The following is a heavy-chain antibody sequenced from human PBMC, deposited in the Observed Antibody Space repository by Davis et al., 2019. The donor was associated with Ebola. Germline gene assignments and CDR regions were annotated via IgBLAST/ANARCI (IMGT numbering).Heavy chain of an antibody. CDR2: INPSGGST. Sequence: ASVKVSCKASGYTFTGYYMHWVRQAPGQGLEWMGIINPSGGSTSYAQKFQGRVTMTRDTSTSTVYMELSSLRSEDTAVYYCARSETRLGYCSGGSCYSGQNWFDPWGQGTLVTVSS. CDR3: ARSETRLGYCSGGSCYSGQNWFDP. V-gene: IGHV1-46*01. D-gene: IGHD2-15*01. CDR1: GYTFTGYY. J-gene: IGHJ5*02.